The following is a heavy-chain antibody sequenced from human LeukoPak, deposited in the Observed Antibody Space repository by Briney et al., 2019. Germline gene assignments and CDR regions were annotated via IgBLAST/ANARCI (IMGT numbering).Heavy chain of an antibody. D-gene: IGHD3-22*01. CDR1: GFTFRSYA. V-gene: IGHV3-23*01. CDR3: ANEGPYSSGYYYFDY. CDR2: VTSGGST. Sequence: GGSLRLSCAASGFTFRSYAMSWVRQAPGKGLEWVSVVTSGGSTYYGDSVKGRFTISRDNSKNTLYLQMSSLRAEDTAVYYCANEGPYSSGYYYFDYWGQGTLVTVSS. J-gene: IGHJ4*02.